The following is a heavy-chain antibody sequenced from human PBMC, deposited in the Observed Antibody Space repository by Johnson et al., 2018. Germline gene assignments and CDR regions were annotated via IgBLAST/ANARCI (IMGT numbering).Heavy chain of an antibody. D-gene: IGHD1-26*01. V-gene: IGHV3-66*03. CDR2: IYSGGST. J-gene: IGHJ3*02. CDR1: GFTVSSNY. Sequence: VQLLESGGGLLQPGGSLRLSCAASGFTVSSNYMSWVRQAPGKGLAWVSVIYSGGSTYYADSVTGQFTLSRDSSTNTLYLQMNSLRAEDTAVYYCAKELVGATFAFDIWGQVTMVTVSS. CDR3: AKELVGATFAFDI.